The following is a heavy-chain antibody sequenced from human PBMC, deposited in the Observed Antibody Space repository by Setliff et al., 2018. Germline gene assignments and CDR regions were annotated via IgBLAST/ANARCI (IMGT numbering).Heavy chain of an antibody. J-gene: IGHJ3*02. CDR1: GYTLTELS. Sequence: ASVKVSCKVSGYTLTELSRHWVRQAPGKELEWMGGLDPEDGETIYAQKFQGRVTMTEDTSTDTAYMELSSLRSEDTAVYYCATHSSLSSGYYDAFDIWGQGTMVTVSS. V-gene: IGHV1-24*01. D-gene: IGHD3-22*01. CDR3: ATHSSLSSGYYDAFDI. CDR2: LDPEDGET.